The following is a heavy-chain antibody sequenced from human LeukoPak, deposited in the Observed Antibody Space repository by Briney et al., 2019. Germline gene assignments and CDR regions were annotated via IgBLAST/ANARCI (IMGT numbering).Heavy chain of an antibody. CDR3: ARGGQDIVVVPAAMEFDP. CDR2: IYYSGST. Sequence: PSETLSLTCTVSGGSISSGDYYWSWIRQPPGKGLEWIGYIYYSGSTYYNPSLKSRVTISVDTSKNQFSLKLSSVTAADTAVYYCARGGQDIVVVPAAMEFDPWGQGTLVTVST. CDR1: GGSISSGDYY. J-gene: IGHJ5*02. D-gene: IGHD2-2*01. V-gene: IGHV4-30-4*01.